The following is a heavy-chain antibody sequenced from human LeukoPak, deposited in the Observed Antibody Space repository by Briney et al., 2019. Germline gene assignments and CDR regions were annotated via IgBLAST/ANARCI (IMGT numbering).Heavy chain of an antibody. Sequence: GGSLRLSCAASGFTFSSYSMYWFRQAPGKGLEWVSSISSSSSYIYYADSVKGRFTISRDNAKNSLYLQMNSLRAEDTAVYYCARTPYGDYFDYWGQGTLVTVSS. J-gene: IGHJ4*02. D-gene: IGHD4-17*01. V-gene: IGHV3-21*01. CDR3: ARTPYGDYFDY. CDR2: ISSSSSYI. CDR1: GFTFSSYS.